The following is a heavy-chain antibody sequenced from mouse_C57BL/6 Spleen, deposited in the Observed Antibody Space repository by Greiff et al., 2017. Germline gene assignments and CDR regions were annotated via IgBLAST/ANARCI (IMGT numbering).Heavy chain of an antibody. CDR1: GYSITSGYY. V-gene: IGHV3-6*01. CDR2: ISYDGSN. D-gene: IGHD2-4*01. CDR3: ARVTDYEGFAY. J-gene: IGHJ3*01. Sequence: DVKLQESGPGLVKPSQSLSLTCSVTGYSITSGYYWNWIRQFPGNKLEWMGYISYDGSNNYNPSLKNRISITRDTSKNQFFLKLNSVTTEDTATYYCARVTDYEGFAYWGQGTLVTVSA.